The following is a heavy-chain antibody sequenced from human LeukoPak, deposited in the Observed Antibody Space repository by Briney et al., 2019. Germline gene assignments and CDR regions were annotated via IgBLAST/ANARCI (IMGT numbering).Heavy chain of an antibody. CDR1: GGPISSNDYY. CDR2: IFYSGST. D-gene: IGHD3-10*01. Sequence: SETLSLTCTVSGGPISSNDYYWGWIRQSPGKGLEWIANIFYSGSTHYNPSLKSRVSISVDTSKNQFSLKLSSVTAADTAIYYCARQSSHYYGSGTFRHFDYWGQGTLVSVSS. J-gene: IGHJ4*02. V-gene: IGHV4-39*01. CDR3: ARQSSHYYGSGTFRHFDY.